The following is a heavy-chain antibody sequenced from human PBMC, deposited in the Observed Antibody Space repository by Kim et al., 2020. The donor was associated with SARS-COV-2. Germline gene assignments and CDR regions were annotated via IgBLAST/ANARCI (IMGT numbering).Heavy chain of an antibody. CDR1: GGSISSYY. Sequence: SETLSLTCTVSGGSISSYYWSWIRQPPGKGLEWIGYIYYSGSTNYNPSLKSRVTISVDTSKNQFSLKLSSVTAADTAVYYCARCLPKGWFDPWGQGTLVTVSS. V-gene: IGHV4-59*13. CDR3: ARCLPKGWFDP. J-gene: IGHJ5*02. CDR2: IYYSGST.